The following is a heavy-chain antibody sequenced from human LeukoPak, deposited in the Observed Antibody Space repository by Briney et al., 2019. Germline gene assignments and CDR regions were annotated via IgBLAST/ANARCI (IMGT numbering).Heavy chain of an antibody. CDR3: ARRAPYYDILTGYYKGDAFDI. CDR1: GGSISSSSYC. D-gene: IGHD3-9*01. J-gene: IGHJ3*02. CDR2: IYYSGST. Sequence: SETLSLTCTVSGGSISSSSYCWGWIRQPPGKGLEWTGSIYYSGSTYYNPSLKSRVTISVDTSKNQFSLKLSSVTAADTAVYYCARRAPYYDILTGYYKGDAFDIWGQGTMVTVSS. V-gene: IGHV4-39*01.